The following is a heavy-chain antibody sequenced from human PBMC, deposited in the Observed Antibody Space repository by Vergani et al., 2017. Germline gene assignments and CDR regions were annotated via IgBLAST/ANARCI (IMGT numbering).Heavy chain of an antibody. CDR1: GFTFDDYA. D-gene: IGHD2-8*01. V-gene: IGHV3-9*01. CDR2: ISWNSGSI. Sequence: EVQLVESGGGLVQPGRSLRLSCAASGFTFDDYAMHWVRQAPGKGLEWVSGISWNSGSIGYADSVKGRFTISRDNSKDTLYLQMNSLRAEDTAVYYCAGGYCTNSICRGKGDSWGQGTLVTVSS. J-gene: IGHJ4*02. CDR3: AGGYCTNSICRGKGDS.